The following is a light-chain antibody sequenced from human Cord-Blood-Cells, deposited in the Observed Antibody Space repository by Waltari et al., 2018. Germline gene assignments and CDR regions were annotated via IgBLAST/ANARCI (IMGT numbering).Light chain of an antibody. J-gene: IGKJ3*01. CDR3: QQSYSTPFT. CDR1: QSISSY. V-gene: IGKV1-39*01. CDR2: AAS. Sequence: DIQMTQSPSSLSASVRDRVTITCRASQSISSYLNCYQQKPGKAPKLLISAASSLKSGVLSRFSGSGSWTDFTLTISSLQPEDFATYYCQQSYSTPFTFGPGTKVDIK.